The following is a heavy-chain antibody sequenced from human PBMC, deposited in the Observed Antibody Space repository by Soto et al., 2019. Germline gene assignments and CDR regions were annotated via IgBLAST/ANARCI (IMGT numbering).Heavy chain of an antibody. J-gene: IGHJ3*02. Sequence: ASETLSLTCSVSGGSLSSYYWSWIRQPPGKGLEWIAYIYYSGSTSYNPSLKSRVSISLDTSKNQFSLKLSSVTAADTAVYYCARTYDGSGPNSGGYGFDIWGQGTMVNVSS. CDR1: GGSLSSYY. CDR3: ARTYDGSGPNSGGYGFDI. CDR2: IYYSGST. D-gene: IGHD3-22*01. V-gene: IGHV4-59*01.